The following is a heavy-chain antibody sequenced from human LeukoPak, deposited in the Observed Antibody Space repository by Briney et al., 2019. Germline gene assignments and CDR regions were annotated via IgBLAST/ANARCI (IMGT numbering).Heavy chain of an antibody. V-gene: IGHV3-74*01. Sequence: GGSLRLSCAVSGLTFSNFWMHWVRHAPGKGLVWVSGIDSDGSTTRYADSVKGRFTISRDNAKNTLYLQMNSLRDEDTAVYYSTRDPHGTVGTTRELDYWGQGTLVTVSS. CDR3: TRDPHGTVGTTRELDY. D-gene: IGHD1-26*01. CDR1: GLTFSNFW. CDR2: IDSDGSTT. J-gene: IGHJ4*02.